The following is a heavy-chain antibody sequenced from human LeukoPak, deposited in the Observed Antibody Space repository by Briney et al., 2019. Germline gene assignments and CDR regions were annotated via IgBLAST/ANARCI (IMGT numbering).Heavy chain of an antibody. Sequence: PGGSLRLSCAASGFTFSSYSMNWVRQAPGKGLEWVSSISGSSSYINYADSVKGRFTFSRDNSKNTLYLQMNSLRAEDTAVYYCAKEYCSNSVCHSLDYWGQGTLVTVSS. CDR2: ISGSSSYI. CDR1: GFTFSSYS. D-gene: IGHD2-8*01. J-gene: IGHJ4*02. V-gene: IGHV3-21*01. CDR3: AKEYCSNSVCHSLDY.